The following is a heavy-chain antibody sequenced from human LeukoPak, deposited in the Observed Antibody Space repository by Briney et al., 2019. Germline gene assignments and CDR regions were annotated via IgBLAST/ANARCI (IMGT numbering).Heavy chain of an antibody. CDR3: ARPPLRGYSYGGLEV. D-gene: IGHD5-18*01. J-gene: IGHJ4*02. CDR1: GFTFSDYY. CDR2: ISSSGSTI. Sequence: GGSLRLSCAASGFTFSDYYMSWIRQAPGKGLEWVSYISSSGSTIYYADSVKGRFTISRDNAKNSLYLQMNSLRAEGTAVYYCARPPLRGYSYGGLEVWGQGTLVTVSS. V-gene: IGHV3-11*01.